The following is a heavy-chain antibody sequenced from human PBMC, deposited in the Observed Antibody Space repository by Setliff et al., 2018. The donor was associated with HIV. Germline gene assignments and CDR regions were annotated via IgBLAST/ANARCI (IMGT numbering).Heavy chain of an antibody. CDR2: IKQDGSEK. Sequence: GGSLRLSCAASGFTFSNYWMHWVRQAPGKGLVWVANIKQDGSEKYFVDSVKGRFTISRDNARNSLYLQMNSLRAEDTAIYYCARDEQATVVTDYYYYMDVWGKGTTVTVSS. V-gene: IGHV3-7*01. J-gene: IGHJ6*03. CDR3: ARDEQATVVTDYYYYMDV. D-gene: IGHD4-17*01. CDR1: GFTFSNYW.